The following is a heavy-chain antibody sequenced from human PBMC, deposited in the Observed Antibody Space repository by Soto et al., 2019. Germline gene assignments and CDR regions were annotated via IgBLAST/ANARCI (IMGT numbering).Heavy chain of an antibody. Sequence: PGGSLRLSCSASGFTFNNYGMHWVRQAPGKGLEWVALISYDGSNKYYADSVKGRFTISRANSKKTLYLQMSSLRSEDTAVYYCAKDLYGDYEIGYYFDYWGQGTLVTVSS. J-gene: IGHJ4*02. CDR1: GFTFNNYG. D-gene: IGHD4-17*01. V-gene: IGHV3-30*18. CDR3: AKDLYGDYEIGYYFDY. CDR2: ISYDGSNK.